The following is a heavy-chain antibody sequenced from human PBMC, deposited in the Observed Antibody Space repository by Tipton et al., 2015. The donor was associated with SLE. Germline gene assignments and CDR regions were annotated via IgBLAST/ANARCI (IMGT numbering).Heavy chain of an antibody. CDR1: GGSISSGSYY. V-gene: IGHV4-61*02. CDR3: ARDRGGTLDI. D-gene: IGHD3-10*01. Sequence: TLSLTCTVSGGSISSGSYYWSWIRQPAGKGLEWIGRIYPSGYTHYDPFLKSRVTISIDTSKKQFSLKLTSVTAADTAIYYCARDRGGTLDIWGQGTMVTVSS. J-gene: IGHJ3*02. CDR2: IYPSGYT.